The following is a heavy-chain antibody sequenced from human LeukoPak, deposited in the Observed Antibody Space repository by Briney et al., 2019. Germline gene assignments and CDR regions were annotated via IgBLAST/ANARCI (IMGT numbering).Heavy chain of an antibody. CDR3: ARRVAAAENFDY. CDR2: VYYRRST. Sequence: SDTLSLTCTVSGGYISSSSDYWGWVRQSPGKGLEWIGSVYYRRSTYYNPSHKSRVTISVDTSKHQSSLRLSSVTAADTAVYYCARRVAAAENFDYWGQGTLVTVSS. J-gene: IGHJ4*02. CDR1: GGYISSSSDY. D-gene: IGHD6-13*01. V-gene: IGHV4-39*01.